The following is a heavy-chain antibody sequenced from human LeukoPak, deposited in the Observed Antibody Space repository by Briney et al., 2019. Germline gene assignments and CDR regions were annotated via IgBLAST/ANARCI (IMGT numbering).Heavy chain of an antibody. CDR2: INHSGST. CDR1: GGSFSGYY. Sequence: SETLSLTCAVYGGSFSGYYWSWIRQPPGKGLEWIGEINHSGSTNYNPSLKSRVTISVDTSKNQFSLKLSSVTAADTAVYYCARAAVGYCSSTSCYPYYFDYWGQGTLVTVSS. D-gene: IGHD2-2*01. J-gene: IGHJ4*02. CDR3: ARAAVGYCSSTSCYPYYFDY. V-gene: IGHV4-34*01.